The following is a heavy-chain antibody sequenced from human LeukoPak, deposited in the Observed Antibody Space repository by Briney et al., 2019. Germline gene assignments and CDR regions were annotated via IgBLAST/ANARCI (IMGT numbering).Heavy chain of an antibody. CDR1: GFTFSSYA. CDR3: ARIFHGDAFDI. J-gene: IGHJ3*02. D-gene: IGHD3-3*01. V-gene: IGHV3-74*01. Sequence: GGSLRLSCEASGFTFSSYAMSWVRQAPGKGLVWVSRINSDGSLTRYADSVKGRFTISRDNAKNSLYLQMNSLRDEDTAVYYCARIFHGDAFDIWGQGTMVTVSS. CDR2: INSDGSLT.